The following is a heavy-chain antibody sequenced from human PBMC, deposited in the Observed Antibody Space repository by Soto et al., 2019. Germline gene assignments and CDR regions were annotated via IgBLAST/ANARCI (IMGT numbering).Heavy chain of an antibody. Sequence: EVQLLESGGGLVQPGGSLRLSCAASGFTFSSYAMSWVRQAPGKGLEWVSAISGSGGSTYYADSVKGRFTISRDNSKNTLDMQMNSLRAEDTAVYYCAKLRSRGCYINEDYWGHGTLVTVSS. CDR1: GFTFSSYA. CDR2: ISGSGGST. CDR3: AKLRSRGCYINEDY. J-gene: IGHJ4*01. V-gene: IGHV3-23*01. D-gene: IGHD3-16*01.